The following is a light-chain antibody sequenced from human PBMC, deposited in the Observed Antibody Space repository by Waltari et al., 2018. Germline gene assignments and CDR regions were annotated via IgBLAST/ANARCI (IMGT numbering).Light chain of an antibody. V-gene: IGKV3-15*01. J-gene: IGKJ1*01. CDR2: GAS. CDR1: QSVSSN. CDR3: QQYNNWPRT. Sequence: ETVMTQSPATLSVSSGERGTLSCRASQSVSSNLAWYQQKPGQAPRLLIYGASTRATGIPARFSGSVSGTEFTLTISSLQSEDFAVYYCQQYNNWPRTFGQGTKVEIK.